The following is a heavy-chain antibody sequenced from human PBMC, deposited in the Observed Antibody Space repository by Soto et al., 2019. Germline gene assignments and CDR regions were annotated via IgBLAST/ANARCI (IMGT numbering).Heavy chain of an antibody. CDR1: GGTFSSYA. V-gene: IGHV1-69*13. D-gene: IGHD2-8*01. CDR3: ASKGGGYCTNGVCGYYYGMDV. Sequence: EASVKVSCKASGGTFSSYAISWVRQAPGQGLEWMGGIIPIFGTANYAQKFQGRVTITADESTSTAYMELSSLRSEDTAVYYCASKGGGYCTNGVCGYYYGMDVWGQGTTVTVSS. CDR2: IIPIFGTA. J-gene: IGHJ6*02.